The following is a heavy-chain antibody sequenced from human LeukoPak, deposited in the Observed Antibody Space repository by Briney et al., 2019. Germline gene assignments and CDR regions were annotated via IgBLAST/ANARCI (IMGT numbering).Heavy chain of an antibody. CDR1: GYTLTSYV. CDR3: ARDHSPAVVVPAAIGY. V-gene: IGHV1-18*01. Sequence: ASVKVSCKASGYTLTSYVISWVRQAPGQGLEWMGWISAYNGNTNYAQKLQGRVTMTTDTSTSTAYMELRSLRSDDTAVYYCARDHSPAVVVPAAIGYWGQGTLVTVSS. CDR2: ISAYNGNT. J-gene: IGHJ4*02. D-gene: IGHD2-2*02.